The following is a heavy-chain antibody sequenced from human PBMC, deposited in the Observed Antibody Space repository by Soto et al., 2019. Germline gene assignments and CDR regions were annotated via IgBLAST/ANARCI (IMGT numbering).Heavy chain of an antibody. CDR2: ISYTGRT. CDR1: GDSVTSGSYY. V-gene: IGHV4-61*03. D-gene: IGHD7-27*01. J-gene: IGHJ6*02. Sequence: PSETLSITCMVSGDSVTSGSYYWTWLRQPPGKGLEWIGYISYTGRTKYNPSLQSRVTISVDTSKNDFSLNLSSVTAADTAVYFCAREWGLLPYYVMNVWGHGTAVTVSS. CDR3: AREWGLLPYYVMNV.